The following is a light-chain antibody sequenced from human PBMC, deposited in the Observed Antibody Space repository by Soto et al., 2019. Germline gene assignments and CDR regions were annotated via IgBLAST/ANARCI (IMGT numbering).Light chain of an antibody. J-gene: IGKJ4*01. CDR3: QKLNNSPLT. CDR2: AAS. Sequence: AIQLTQSPSSLSASVGDRITITCRASQGISSFLAWYQQKPGMAPKLLIYAASTLESGVPSRFSGSGSGTYFTLTISTLQPEDFATYYCQKLNNSPLTFGGGTKVEIK. V-gene: IGKV1D-13*01. CDR1: QGISSF.